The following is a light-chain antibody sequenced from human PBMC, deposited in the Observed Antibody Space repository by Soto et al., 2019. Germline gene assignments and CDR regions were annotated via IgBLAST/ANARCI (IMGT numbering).Light chain of an antibody. CDR2: AVS. CDR1: QSISTY. J-gene: IGKJ2*01. Sequence: DIQMTQSPSSLSASVGDRVTITCRASQSISTYLNWYQQKPGKAPKVLIYAVSSLQSGVPSRFSGTGSGTDFILTISRLQPEDIATYDCQQSYSTPLTVGQGTKLEIK. V-gene: IGKV1-39*01. CDR3: QQSYSTPLT.